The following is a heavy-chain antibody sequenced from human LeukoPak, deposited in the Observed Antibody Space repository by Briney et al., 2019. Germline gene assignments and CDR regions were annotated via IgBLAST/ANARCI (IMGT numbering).Heavy chain of an antibody. D-gene: IGHD5-12*01. V-gene: IGHV4-38-2*02. CDR2: IYHSGST. Sequence: SETLSLTCTVSDYSISSSYYWGWIRQPPGKGLEWFGIIYHSGSTYYNPSLNSRVTISVDTSKNQFSLKVSSVTAADTATYYCARVSGYEWESFYDYWGQGSLVTASS. CDR1: DYSISSSYY. CDR3: ARVSGYEWESFYDY. J-gene: IGHJ4*02.